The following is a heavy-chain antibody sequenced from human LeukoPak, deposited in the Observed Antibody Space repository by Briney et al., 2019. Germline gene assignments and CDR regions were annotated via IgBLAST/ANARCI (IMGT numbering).Heavy chain of an antibody. CDR1: GFTFSGHW. Sequence: GGSLRLSCTASGFTFSGHWIHWVRQAPGVGLVWVSRINEHGTDSMYAESVKGRFTISRDNAKNTVYLQMNSLRAEDTAVYYCVRDETLWTLDWWGQGTLVSVSS. CDR3: VRDETLWTLDW. D-gene: IGHD1-1*01. V-gene: IGHV3-74*03. J-gene: IGHJ4*02. CDR2: INEHGTDS.